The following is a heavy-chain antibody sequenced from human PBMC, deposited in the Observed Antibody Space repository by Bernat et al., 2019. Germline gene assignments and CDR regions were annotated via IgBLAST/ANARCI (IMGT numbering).Heavy chain of an antibody. CDR1: GFTFSSYA. J-gene: IGHJ4*02. CDR2: ISGSGGST. Sequence: EVQLLESGGGLVQPGGSLRLSCAASGFTFSSYAMSWVRQAPGKGLEWVSAISGSGGSTYYADSVKGRFTISRDNSKNTLYLQMNSLRAEDTAVYYCAKSSAKAAGMTTVTYIDYWGQGTLVTVSS. D-gene: IGHD4-17*01. V-gene: IGHV3-23*01. CDR3: AKSSAKAAGMTTVTYIDY.